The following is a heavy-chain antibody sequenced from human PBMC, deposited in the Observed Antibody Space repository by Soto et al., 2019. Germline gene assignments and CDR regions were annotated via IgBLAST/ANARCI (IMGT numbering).Heavy chain of an antibody. CDR1: GDSISRSPYY. Sequence: SETLSLTCTVSGDSISRSPYYWAWIRQPPGKGLEWIGSMSYSGSTYYNPSLKSRVTIFIDTPKNQLSLKLTSVAAADTAVYYCSRRAPEGFDPWGQGTLVTVSS. CDR2: MSYSGST. V-gene: IGHV4-39*01. J-gene: IGHJ5*02. CDR3: SRRAPEGFDP.